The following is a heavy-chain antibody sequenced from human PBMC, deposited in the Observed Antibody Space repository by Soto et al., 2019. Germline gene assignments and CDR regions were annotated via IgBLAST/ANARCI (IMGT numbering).Heavy chain of an antibody. Sequence: PGESLKIPCRGPGYSFPYIRITWVPPIPGKGPEWKGRIDLTDSYTSYSPSFQGHISFSAVRSINTTYLHWSRLRASDTAMYYCARYGGAHYLRSGYHYALDYWGQGTPVTVSS. V-gene: IGHV5-10-1*01. CDR1: GYSFPYIR. CDR3: ARYGGAHYLRSGYHYALDY. J-gene: IGHJ4*02. D-gene: IGHD3-22*01. CDR2: IDLTDSYT.